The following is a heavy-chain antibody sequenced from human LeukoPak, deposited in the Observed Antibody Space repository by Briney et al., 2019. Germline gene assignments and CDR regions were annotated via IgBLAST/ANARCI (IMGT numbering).Heavy chain of an antibody. D-gene: IGHD3-10*01. CDR1: GFTVANDR. J-gene: IGHJ4*02. CDR2: LYTGGDT. CDR3: ARGPGSRGIFDY. V-gene: IGHV3-53*01. Sequence: GGSLRLSCAASGFTVANDRMSWVRQAPGKGLECVSFLYTGGDTYYADSVKGRFTISRDNSKNTLYLQMNGLRAEDTAVYYCARGPGSRGIFDYWGQGTLVTVS.